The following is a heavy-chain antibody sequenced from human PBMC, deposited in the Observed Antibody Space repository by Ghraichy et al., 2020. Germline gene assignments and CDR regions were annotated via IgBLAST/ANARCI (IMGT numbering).Heavy chain of an antibody. CDR2: ISGSVGST. J-gene: IGHJ6*01. D-gene: IGHD2-15*01. Sequence: GGSLRLSCAASGFTFSSYAMSWVRQAPGKGLEWVSAISGSVGSTYYADSVKGRFTISRDNSKNTLYLQMNSLRAEDTAVYYCARGHVKMVGAATSISGMDVGRQGTTVTVS. CDR1: GFTFSSYA. V-gene: IGHV3-23*01. CDR3: ARGHVKMVGAATSISGMDV.